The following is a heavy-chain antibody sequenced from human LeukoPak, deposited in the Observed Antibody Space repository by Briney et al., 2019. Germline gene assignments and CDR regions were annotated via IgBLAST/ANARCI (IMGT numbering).Heavy chain of an antibody. D-gene: IGHD3-22*01. CDR3: ARETYYYDSSGYYEQYYFDY. Sequence: SETLSLTCTVSGGSISSYYGSWIRQPAGKGLEWIGRIYTSGSTNYNPSLKSRVTMSVDTSKTQFSLKLSSVTAAATAVYYCARETYYYDSSGYYEQYYFDYWGQGTLVTVSS. J-gene: IGHJ4*02. CDR2: IYTSGST. V-gene: IGHV4-4*07. CDR1: GGSISSYY.